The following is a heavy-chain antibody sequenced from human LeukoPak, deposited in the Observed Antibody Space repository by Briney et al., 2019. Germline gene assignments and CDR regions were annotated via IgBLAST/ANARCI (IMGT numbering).Heavy chain of an antibody. Sequence: QTGGSLRLSCAASGFTFSSYGMHWVRQAPGKGLEWVAVIWYDGSNKYYADSVKGRFTISRDNSKNTLYLQMNSLRAEDTAVYYCARDPSGSGANDAFDIWGQGTMVTVSS. V-gene: IGHV3-33*01. J-gene: IGHJ3*02. CDR3: ARDPSGSGANDAFDI. CDR2: IWYDGSNK. D-gene: IGHD3-22*01. CDR1: GFTFSSYG.